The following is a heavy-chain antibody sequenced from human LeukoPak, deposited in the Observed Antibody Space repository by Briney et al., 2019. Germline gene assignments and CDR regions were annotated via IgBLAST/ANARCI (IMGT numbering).Heavy chain of an antibody. J-gene: IGHJ4*02. D-gene: IGHD5-12*01. V-gene: IGHV3-33*01. CDR3: ARGYSGYDCPDY. Sequence: GGSLRLSCAASGFTFSSYGMHWVRQAPGKGLEWVAVIWYDGSNKYYADSVKGRFTISRGNAKNSLYLQMNSLRAEDTAVYYCARGYSGYDCPDYWGQGTLVTVSS. CDR1: GFTFSSYG. CDR2: IWYDGSNK.